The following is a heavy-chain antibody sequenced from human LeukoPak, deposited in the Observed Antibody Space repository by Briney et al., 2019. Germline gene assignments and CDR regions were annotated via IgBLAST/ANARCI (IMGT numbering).Heavy chain of an antibody. CDR3: AHRDLYCSSASCYSADAFDL. CDR2: IYWDDVK. J-gene: IGHJ3*01. V-gene: IGHV2-5*02. CDR1: GFSLRTSGVG. Sequence: SGPTLANPTETLTLTCTFSGFSLRTSGVGVGWIRQPPGKALEWLALIYWDDVKRYSPSLKSRLTITKDTSKNQVVLTMTNMDPVDTATYYCAHRDLYCSSASCYSADAFDLWGQGTMVTVSS. D-gene: IGHD2-2*02.